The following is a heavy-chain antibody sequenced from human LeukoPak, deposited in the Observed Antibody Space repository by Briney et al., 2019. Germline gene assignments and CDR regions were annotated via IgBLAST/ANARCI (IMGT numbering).Heavy chain of an antibody. J-gene: IGHJ3*02. CDR2: INPNSGGT. CDR3: ASLYYDSSGYSYDAFDI. V-gene: IGHV1-2*02. CDR1: GYAFTGYY. D-gene: IGHD3-22*01. Sequence: ASVKVSCKASGYAFTGYYMHWVRQAPGQGLEWMGLINPNSGGTNYSQKFQGRVSMTRDTSISTAYMDLSRLRSDATDVYYCASLYYDSSGYSYDAFDIWGQGTMVTVSS.